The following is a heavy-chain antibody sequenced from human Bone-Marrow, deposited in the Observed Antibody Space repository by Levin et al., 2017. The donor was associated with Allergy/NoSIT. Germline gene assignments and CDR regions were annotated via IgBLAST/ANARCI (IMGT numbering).Heavy chain of an antibody. Sequence: AASVKVSCKASGYPFTNYYMHWLRQAPGQGPQWMGLINPSGGSTTYAQNFQGRVTMTRDTSTGTVYMELISLTYEDTAIYYCARDNRIPPAGTGRFDPWGQGTLVSVSS. CDR2: INPSGGST. CDR3: ARDNRIPPAGTGRFDP. V-gene: IGHV1-46*01. D-gene: IGHD6-13*01. CDR1: GYPFTNYY. J-gene: IGHJ5*02.